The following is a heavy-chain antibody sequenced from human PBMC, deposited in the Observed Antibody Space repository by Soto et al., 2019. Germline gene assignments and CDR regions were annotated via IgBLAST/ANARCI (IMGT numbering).Heavy chain of an antibody. V-gene: IGHV1-2*04. D-gene: IGHD3-3*01. CDR1: GYTFTSYY. Sequence: GASVKVSCKASGYTFTSYYMHWVRQAPGQGLEWMGWINPNSGGTNYAQKFQGWVTMTRDTSISTAYMELSRLRSDDTAVYYCARASTIFGVVTPYGMDVWGQGTTVTVSS. CDR3: ARASTIFGVVTPYGMDV. J-gene: IGHJ6*02. CDR2: INPNSGGT.